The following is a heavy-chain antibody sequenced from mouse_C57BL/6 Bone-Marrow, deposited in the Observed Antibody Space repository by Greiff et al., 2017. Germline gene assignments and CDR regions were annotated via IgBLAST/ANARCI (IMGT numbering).Heavy chain of an antibody. V-gene: IGHV2-2*01. Sequence: VQLKESGPGLVQPSQSLSITCTVSGFSLTSYGVHWVRQSPGKGLEWLGVIWSGGSTDYNAAFISRLSISKDNSKSQVFFKKNRLQADDTAIYYGARNARGANYYGSSNWFAYWGQGTLVTVSA. D-gene: IGHD1-1*01. J-gene: IGHJ3*01. CDR3: ARNARGANYYGSSNWFAY. CDR2: IWSGGST. CDR1: GFSLTSYG.